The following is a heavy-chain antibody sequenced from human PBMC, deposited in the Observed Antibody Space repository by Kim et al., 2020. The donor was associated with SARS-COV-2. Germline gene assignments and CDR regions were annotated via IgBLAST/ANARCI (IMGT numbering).Heavy chain of an antibody. CDR2: ISTISSYI. Sequence: GGSLRLSCAASGFTFSSYGMNWVRQAPGKGLEWVSSISTISSYIYYADSVKGRFTISRDNAKNSLYLQMNSLRAEDTAVYYCARGGEYSSGWNVGDGAFDIWGQGTMVTVSS. D-gene: IGHD6-19*01. CDR3: ARGGEYSSGWNVGDGAFDI. J-gene: IGHJ3*02. CDR1: GFTFSSYG. V-gene: IGHV3-21*01.